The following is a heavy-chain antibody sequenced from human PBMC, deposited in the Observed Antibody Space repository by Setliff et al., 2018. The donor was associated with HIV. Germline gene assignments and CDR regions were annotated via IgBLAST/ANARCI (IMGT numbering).Heavy chain of an antibody. J-gene: IGHJ6*03. CDR3: ARVSELLAYYMDV. V-gene: IGHV3-66*02. CDR1: GFTVSSNY. CDR2: IYGGGTT. D-gene: IGHD1-26*01. Sequence: PGGSLRLSCAASGFTVSSNYMSWVRQAPGKGLEWVSVIYGGGTTHYADSVKGRFTISRDNSKNTVYLQMNSLRVEDTAVYYCARVSELLAYYMDVWGKGTTVTVSS.